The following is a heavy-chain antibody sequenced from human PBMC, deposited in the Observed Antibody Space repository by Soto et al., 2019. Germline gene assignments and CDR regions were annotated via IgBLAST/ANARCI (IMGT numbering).Heavy chain of an antibody. CDR3: ARDLQQLVRYYYYGMDV. CDR2: IWYDGSNK. CDR1: GFTFSSYG. D-gene: IGHD6-13*01. J-gene: IGHJ6*02. Sequence: QVQLVESGGGVVQPGRSLRLSCAASGFTFSSYGMHWVRQAPGKGLEWVAVIWYDGSNKYYADSVKGRFTISRDNSKNTLYRQMNSLRAEDTAVYYCARDLQQLVRYYYYGMDVWGQGTTVTVSS. V-gene: IGHV3-33*01.